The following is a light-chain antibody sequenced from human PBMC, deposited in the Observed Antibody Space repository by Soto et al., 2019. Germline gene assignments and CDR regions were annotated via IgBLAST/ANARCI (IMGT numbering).Light chain of an antibody. V-gene: IGLV2-14*01. CDR1: SSDVGGYNY. J-gene: IGLJ2*01. CDR3: SSYTSSSTVV. Sequence: QSVLTQPASVSGSPGQSITISCTGTSSDVGGYNYVSWYQQHPGKAPKLMIYDVSNRPSGVSNLFSGSKSGNTAPLTISVLHAEDEADYYCSSYTSSSTVVFGGGTKLTVL. CDR2: DVS.